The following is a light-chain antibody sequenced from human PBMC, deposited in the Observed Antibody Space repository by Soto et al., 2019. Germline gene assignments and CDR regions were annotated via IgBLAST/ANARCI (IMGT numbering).Light chain of an antibody. J-gene: IGKJ4*01. Sequence: DIVMTQSPLSLPVTPGEPASISCRSSQSLLHSNGYNYLDWYLQKPGQSPQLLIYLGSNRASGVPERVSGSGSGKDFTLKISIVEAEDVGVYYCMQALQTPLPFGGGTKVEIK. CDR1: QSLLHSNGYNY. CDR3: MQALQTPLP. CDR2: LGS. V-gene: IGKV2-28*01.